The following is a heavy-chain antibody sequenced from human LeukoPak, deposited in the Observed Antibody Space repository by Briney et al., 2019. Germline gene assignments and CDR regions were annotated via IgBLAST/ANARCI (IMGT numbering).Heavy chain of an antibody. J-gene: IGHJ4*02. D-gene: IGHD3-9*01. CDR1: GYTLTGYY. V-gene: IGHV1-2*02. Sequence: GASVTVSCKASGYTLTGYYMHWVRQAPGQGLEWMGWINPNSGGTNYAQKFQGRVTMTRDTSISTAYMELSRLRSDDTAVYYCARDTTYYDILTGYDYWGQGTLVTVSS. CDR3: ARDTTYYDILTGYDY. CDR2: INPNSGGT.